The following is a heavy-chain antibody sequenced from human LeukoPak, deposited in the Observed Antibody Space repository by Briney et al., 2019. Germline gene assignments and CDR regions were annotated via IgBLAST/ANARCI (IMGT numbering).Heavy chain of an antibody. V-gene: IGHV3-49*03. CDR2: IRSKAYGGTT. J-gene: IGHJ3*02. D-gene: IGHD1-26*01. CDR3: TREGKWWELSAFDI. Sequence: GGSLRLSCTASGFTFGDYAMSWFRQAPGKGLEWVGFIRSKAYGGTTEYAASVKGRFTISRDDSKSIAYLQMNSLKTEDTAVYYCTREGKWWELSAFDIWGQGTMVTVSS. CDR1: GFTFGDYA.